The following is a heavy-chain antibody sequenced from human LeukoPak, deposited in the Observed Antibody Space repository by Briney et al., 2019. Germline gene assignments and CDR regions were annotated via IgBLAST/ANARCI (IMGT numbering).Heavy chain of an antibody. Sequence: SETLSLTCAVYGGSFSGYYLSWIRQPPGKGLEWIGEINDGGSTKYNPSLKSRVTISLDTSMNQFSLNLSSVTAADTAVYFCGLGGYWGQGTLVTVSS. D-gene: IGHD3-10*01. J-gene: IGHJ4*02. CDR1: GGSFSGYY. V-gene: IGHV4-34*01. CDR3: GLGGY. CDR2: INDGGST.